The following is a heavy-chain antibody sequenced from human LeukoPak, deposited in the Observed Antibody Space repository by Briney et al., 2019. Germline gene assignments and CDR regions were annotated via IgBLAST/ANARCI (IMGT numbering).Heavy chain of an antibody. CDR3: ARGPGHNSGWYVLSVDY. Sequence: AGGSLRLSCAASGFTFSSYAMHWVRQAPGKGLEWVAVISYDGSIKYYADSVKGRFTTSRDNSKNMLYLQMNSLSAEDTAVYYCARGPGHNSGWYVLSVDYWGQGTLVTVSS. CDR2: ISYDGSIK. V-gene: IGHV3-30-3*01. CDR1: GFTFSSYA. D-gene: IGHD6-19*01. J-gene: IGHJ4*02.